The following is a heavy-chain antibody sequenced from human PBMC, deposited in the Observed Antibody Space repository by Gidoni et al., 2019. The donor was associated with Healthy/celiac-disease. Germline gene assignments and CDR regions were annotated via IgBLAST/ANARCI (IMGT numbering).Heavy chain of an antibody. V-gene: IGHV3-30-3*01. CDR2: ISYDGSNK. CDR1: GFTFSSYA. D-gene: IGHD2-2*01. CDR3: ARAGWAAMPSLGYFDY. J-gene: IGHJ4*02. Sequence: QVQLVESGGGVVQPGRSLRLSCAASGFTFSSYAMHWVRQAPGKGLEWVAVISYDGSNKYYADSVKGRFTISRDNSKNTLYLQMNSLRAEDTAVYYCARAGWAAMPSLGYFDYWGQGTLVTVSS.